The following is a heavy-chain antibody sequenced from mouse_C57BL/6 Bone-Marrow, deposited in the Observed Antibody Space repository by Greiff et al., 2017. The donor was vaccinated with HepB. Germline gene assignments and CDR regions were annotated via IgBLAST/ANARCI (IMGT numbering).Heavy chain of an antibody. J-gene: IGHJ4*01. V-gene: IGHV1-54*01. CDR3: AIYYGDAMDY. CDR2: INPGSGGT. Sequence: VQIQQSGAELVRPGTSVKVSCKASGYAFTNYLIEWVKQRPGQGLEWIGVINPGSGGTKYNEKFKGKATLTADKSSSTAYMQLSSLTSEDSAVYFCAIYYGDAMDYWGQGTSVTVSS. D-gene: IGHD1-1*01. CDR1: GYAFTNYL.